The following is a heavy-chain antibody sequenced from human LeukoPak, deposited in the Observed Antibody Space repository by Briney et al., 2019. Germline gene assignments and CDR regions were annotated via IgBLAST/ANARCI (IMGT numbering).Heavy chain of an antibody. CDR3: AGHHPRNTVDF. V-gene: IGHV4-59*08. J-gene: IGHJ4*02. CDR2: IYHSGST. Sequence: SETLSLTCTVSGGSISGYYWSWIRLPPGKGLEWIGCIYHSGSTNYNPSLKSRVTISLDTSKNQFSLKLSSVTAADTAVYYCAGHHPRNTVDFWGQGTLVTVSS. D-gene: IGHD2/OR15-2a*01. CDR1: GGSISGYY.